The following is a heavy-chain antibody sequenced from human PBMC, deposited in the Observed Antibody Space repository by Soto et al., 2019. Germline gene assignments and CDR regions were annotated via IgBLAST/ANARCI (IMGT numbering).Heavy chain of an antibody. V-gene: IGHV3-21*01. D-gene: IGHD1-26*01. J-gene: IGHJ3*02. Sequence: GGSLRLSCAASGFTFSSYAMSWVRQAPGKGLEWVSSISSSSSYIYYADSVKGRFTISRDNAKNSLYLQMNSLRAEDTAVYYCARRGPSSGSYSDAFDIWGQGTMVTVSS. CDR3: ARRGPSSGSYSDAFDI. CDR1: GFTFSSYA. CDR2: ISSSSSYI.